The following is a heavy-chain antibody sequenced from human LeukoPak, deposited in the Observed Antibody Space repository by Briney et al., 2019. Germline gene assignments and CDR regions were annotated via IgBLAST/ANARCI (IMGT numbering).Heavy chain of an antibody. CDR3: ARDLGDYPLLS. V-gene: IGHV1-69*13. CDR2: IIPIFGTA. Sequence: ASVKVSCKASGGTFSSYAISWVRQAPGQGLEWMGGIIPIFGTANYAQKFQGRVTITADESTSTAYMELSSLRSEGTAVYYCARDLGDYPLLSWGQGTLVTVSS. CDR1: GGTFSSYA. J-gene: IGHJ5*02. D-gene: IGHD4-17*01.